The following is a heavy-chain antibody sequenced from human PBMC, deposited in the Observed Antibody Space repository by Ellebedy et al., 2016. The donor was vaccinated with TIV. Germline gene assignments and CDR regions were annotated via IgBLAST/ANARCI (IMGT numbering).Heavy chain of an antibody. V-gene: IGHV4-59*12. CDR2: IYYSGST. J-gene: IGHJ4*02. D-gene: IGHD4-17*01. CDR1: GGSISSYY. CDR3: AREAVTTGSLFDY. Sequence: SETLSLTCTVSGGSISSYYWSWIRQPPGKGLEWIGYIYYSGSTNYNPSLKSRVTISLDTSKNQFSLKLSSVTAADTAVYYCAREAVTTGSLFDYWGQGTLVTVSS.